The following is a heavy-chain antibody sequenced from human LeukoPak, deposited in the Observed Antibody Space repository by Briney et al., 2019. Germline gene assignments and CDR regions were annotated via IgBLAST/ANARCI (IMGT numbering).Heavy chain of an antibody. CDR3: AKDIAAAGRRADYYYYAMDV. CDR2: ISWNSGSI. J-gene: IGHJ6*02. Sequence: GGSLRLSGAASGFTFDDYAMHWVRQAPGKGLEWVSGISWNSGSIGYADSVKGRFTISRDNAKNSLYLQMNSLRAEDTALYYCAKDIAAAGRRADYYYYAMDVWGQGTTVTVSS. D-gene: IGHD6-13*01. V-gene: IGHV3-9*01. CDR1: GFTFDDYA.